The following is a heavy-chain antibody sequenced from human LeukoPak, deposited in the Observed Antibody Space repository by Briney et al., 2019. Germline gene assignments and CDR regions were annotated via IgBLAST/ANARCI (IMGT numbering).Heavy chain of an antibody. Sequence: SQTLSLTCAISEDSVSSNSVAWNWIRQSPSRGLEWLGRTYYRSKWFNDFAASVKSRITINPDTSKNQFSLQLNSVTPEDTAVYYCATTEYSSSWSPWRFDPWGQGTLVTVSS. CDR3: ATTEYSSSWSPWRFDP. CDR2: TYYRSKWFN. J-gene: IGHJ5*02. V-gene: IGHV6-1*01. CDR1: EDSVSSNSVA. D-gene: IGHD6-13*01.